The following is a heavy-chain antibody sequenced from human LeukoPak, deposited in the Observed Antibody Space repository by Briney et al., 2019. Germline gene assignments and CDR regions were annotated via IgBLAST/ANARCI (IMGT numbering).Heavy chain of an antibody. D-gene: IGHD6-19*01. V-gene: IGHV1-2*02. J-gene: IGHJ6*03. CDR1: GYTFTGYY. CDR3: ARGIAVAGLKYYYYMDV. CDR2: INPNSGGT. Sequence: ASVKVSCKASGYTFTGYYMHWVRQAPGQGLEWMGWINPNSGGTNYAQKFQGRVTMTRDTSISTAYMELSRLRSDDTAVYYCARGIAVAGLKYYYYMDVWGKGTTVTISS.